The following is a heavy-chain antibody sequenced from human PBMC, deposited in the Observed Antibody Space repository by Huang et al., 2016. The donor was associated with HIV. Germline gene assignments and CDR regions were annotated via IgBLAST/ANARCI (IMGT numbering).Heavy chain of an antibody. CDR2: ISYDGSNK. CDR3: AKDGADEEWDIDY. D-gene: IGHD1-26*01. V-gene: IGHV3-30*18. J-gene: IGHJ4*02. CDR1: GLSFSTYG. Sequence: CPASGLSFSTYGLHWVRQAPGKGLEWVAFISYDGSNKYYAQSVKGRFTISRDTSENKVYLQMNSLRHEDTAVYYCAKDGADEEWDIDYWGQGTLVTVSS.